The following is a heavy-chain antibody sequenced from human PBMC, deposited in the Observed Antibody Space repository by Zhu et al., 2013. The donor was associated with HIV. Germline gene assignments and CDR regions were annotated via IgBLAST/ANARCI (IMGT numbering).Heavy chain of an antibody. CDR1: GGTFSSYA. Sequence: QVQLVQSGAEVKKPGSSVKVSCKASGGTFSSYAISWVRQAPGQGLEWLGSILPALASTKYGRNFQGRVSFTADTSQNTVYMELTNLKPDDTAVFYXARGGGHVVVAVGTFDVWGQGTSVTVSP. J-gene: IGHJ3*01. CDR3: ARGGGHVVVAVGTFDV. D-gene: IGHD2-15*01. CDR2: ILPALAST. V-gene: IGHV1-69*09.